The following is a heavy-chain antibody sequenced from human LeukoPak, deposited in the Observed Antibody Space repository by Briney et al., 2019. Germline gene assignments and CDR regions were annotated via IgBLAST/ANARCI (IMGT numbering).Heavy chain of an antibody. CDR1: GYSFTSYW. D-gene: IGHD3-9*01. J-gene: IGHJ2*01. CDR3: ARRSKGILTGYYHWYFDL. V-gene: IGHV5-51*01. CDR2: IYPGDSDT. Sequence: GESLKISCKGSGYSFTSYWIGWVRQMPGKGLEWMGIIYPGDSDTRYSPSFQGQVTISADKSISTAYLQWSSLKASDTAMYYCARRSKGILTGYYHWYFDLWGRGTLVTVSS.